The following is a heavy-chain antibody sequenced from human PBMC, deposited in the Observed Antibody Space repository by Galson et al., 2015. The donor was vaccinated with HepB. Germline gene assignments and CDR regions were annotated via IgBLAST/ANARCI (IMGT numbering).Heavy chain of an antibody. V-gene: IGHV3-30*18. CDR1: GFTFSSYG. D-gene: IGHD6-19*01. J-gene: IGHJ6*02. Sequence: SLRLSCAASGFTFSSYGMHWVRQAPGKGLEWVAVISYDGSNKYYADSVKGRFTISRDNSKNTLYLQMNSLRAEDTAVYXXAKDRERSSAWYYGLDVWGQGTTXTVXS. CDR2: ISYDGSNK. CDR3: AKDRERSSAWYYGLDV.